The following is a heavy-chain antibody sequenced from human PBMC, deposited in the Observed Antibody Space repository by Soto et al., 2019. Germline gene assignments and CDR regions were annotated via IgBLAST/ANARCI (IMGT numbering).Heavy chain of an antibody. J-gene: IGHJ6*02. CDR3: AKGPGDRLSLGMDV. V-gene: IGHV3-30*18. CDR1: GLSISDYG. D-gene: IGHD7-27*01. Sequence: QVQLVESGGGVVQPGWYLRLSCAASGLSISDYGMEWVRQAQGKGLEWVALISYVGSNTYYADSVRGRFTISRDNSKDTLFLQMTGLGREDTAVSYGAKGPGDRLSLGMDVWGQGTTVTVSS. CDR2: ISYVGSNT.